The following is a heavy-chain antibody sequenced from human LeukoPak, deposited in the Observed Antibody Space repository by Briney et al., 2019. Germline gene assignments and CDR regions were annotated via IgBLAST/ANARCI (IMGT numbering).Heavy chain of an antibody. V-gene: IGHV1-46*01. Sequence: ASVKVSCKASGYTFTSYYMHWVRQAPGQGLEWMGIINPSGGRTSYAQKFQGRVTMTRDTSTSTVYMELSSLRSEDTAVYYCARDGYEMSEYHKALVIVTYMVRGVIPQLGFDYWGRGTLVTVSS. CDR2: INPSGGRT. D-gene: IGHD3-10*01. J-gene: IGHJ4*02. CDR1: GYTFTSYY. CDR3: ARDGYEMSEYHKALVIVTYMVRGVIPQLGFDY.